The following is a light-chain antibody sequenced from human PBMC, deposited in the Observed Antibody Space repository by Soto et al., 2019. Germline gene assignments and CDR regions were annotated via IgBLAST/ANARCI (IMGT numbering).Light chain of an antibody. V-gene: IGKV3-20*01. J-gene: IGKJ4*01. Sequence: EIVLTQSPGTLSLSPGERATLSCRDSQSVSNNYLAWYQQKPGQDHRLLIYGASRRATGIPDRFSGSGSGTDFALTISRLEPEDFAVYSCQQYGSSPLTFGGGTKVEIK. CDR1: QSVSNNY. CDR2: GAS. CDR3: QQYGSSPLT.